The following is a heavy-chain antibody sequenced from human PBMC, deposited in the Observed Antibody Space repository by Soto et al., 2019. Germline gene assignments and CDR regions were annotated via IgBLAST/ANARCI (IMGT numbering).Heavy chain of an antibody. Sequence: QVQLVESGGGVVQPGRSLRLSCAASGFTFSSYGMHWVRQAPGKGLEWVAVISYDGSNKYYADSVKGRFTISRDNSKNTLYLQMNSLRAEDTAVYYCAKVTGHHADYWGQGTLVTVSS. D-gene: IGHD3-10*01. CDR2: ISYDGSNK. J-gene: IGHJ4*02. V-gene: IGHV3-30*18. CDR1: GFTFSSYG. CDR3: AKVTGHHADY.